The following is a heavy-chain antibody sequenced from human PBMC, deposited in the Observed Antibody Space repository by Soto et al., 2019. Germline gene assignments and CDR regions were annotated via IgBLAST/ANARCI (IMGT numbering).Heavy chain of an antibody. V-gene: IGHV1-8*01. CDR3: AVRGVITDYDAFDI. D-gene: IGHD3-10*01. Sequence: ASVKVSCKASGYTFTSYDINWVRQATGQGLEWMGWMNPNSGNTGYAQKFQGRVTMTRNTSISTAYMELSSLRSEDTAVYYCAVRGVITDYDAFDIWGQGTMVTVSS. CDR1: GYTFTSYD. J-gene: IGHJ3*02. CDR2: MNPNSGNT.